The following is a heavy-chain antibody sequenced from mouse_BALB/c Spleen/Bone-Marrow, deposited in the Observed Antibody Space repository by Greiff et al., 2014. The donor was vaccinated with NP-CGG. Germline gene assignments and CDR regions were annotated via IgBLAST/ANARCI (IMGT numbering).Heavy chain of an antibody. CDR3: ARDWDPFAY. CDR2: ILPGSGST. D-gene: IGHD4-1*01. V-gene: IGHV1-9*01. J-gene: IGHJ3*01. Sequence: QVQLQQSGAELMKPGASVKISCKATGYTFSSYWIEWVKQRPGHGLEWIGEILPGSGSTNYNEKFKGKATFTADTSSNTAYMQLSSLTSEDSSVYYCARDWDPFAYWGQGTLVTVSA. CDR1: GYTFSSYW.